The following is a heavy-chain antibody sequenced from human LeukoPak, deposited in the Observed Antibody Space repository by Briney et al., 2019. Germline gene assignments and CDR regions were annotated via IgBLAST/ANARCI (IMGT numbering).Heavy chain of an antibody. J-gene: IGHJ5*02. CDR2: IYTSGST. V-gene: IGHV4-61*02. Sequence: SETLSLTCTVSGGSISSGTYYWSWIRQPAGKGLEWIGRIYTSGSTNYNPSLKGRVTISLDPSKNQFSLKLSSVTAADTAVYYCARDGSGWLNWFDPWGQGTLVTVSS. CDR3: ARDGSGWLNWFDP. D-gene: IGHD6-19*01. CDR1: GGSISSGTYY.